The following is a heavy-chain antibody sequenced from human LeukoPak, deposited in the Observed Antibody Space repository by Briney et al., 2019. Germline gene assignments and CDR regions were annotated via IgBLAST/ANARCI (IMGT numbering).Heavy chain of an antibody. D-gene: IGHD6-19*01. V-gene: IGHV3-48*04. CDR3: AKMSVAGQYNDY. J-gene: IGHJ4*02. CDR1: GFTFSSYW. CDR2: ISTSGDSL. Sequence: PGGSLRLSCAASGFTFSSYWMHWVRQAPGKGLEWVSYISTSGDSLYYADSVKGRFTISRDNARNSLYLQMNSLRTEDTAIYYCAKMSVAGQYNDYWGQGTLVTVSS.